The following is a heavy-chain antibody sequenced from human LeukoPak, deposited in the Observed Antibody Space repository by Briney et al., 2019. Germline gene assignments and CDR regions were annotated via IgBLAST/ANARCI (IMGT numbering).Heavy chain of an antibody. CDR3: ARRGGSVVPAAIHRWFDP. Sequence: SETLSLTCTVSGGSISSYYWSWIRQPPGKGLEWIGYIYYSGSTNYNPSLKSRVTISVDTSKNQFSLKLSSVTAADTAVYYCARRGGSVVPAAIHRWFDPWGQGTLVTVSS. CDR2: IYYSGST. V-gene: IGHV4-59*12. J-gene: IGHJ5*02. D-gene: IGHD2-2*02. CDR1: GGSISSYY.